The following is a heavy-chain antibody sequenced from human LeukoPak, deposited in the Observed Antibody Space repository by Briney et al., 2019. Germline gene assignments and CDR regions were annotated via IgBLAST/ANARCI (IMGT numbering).Heavy chain of an antibody. CDR1: GGSISSGDYY. CDR3: ATQSDVDTAMV. D-gene: IGHD5-18*01. CDR2: IYYSGST. Sequence: SETLSLTCTVSGGSISSGDYYWSWIRQPPGKGLEWIGYIYYSGSTYYNPSLKSRVTISVDTSKNQFSLELSSVTATDTAVYYCATQSDVDTAMVWGQGTLVTVSS. J-gene: IGHJ4*02. V-gene: IGHV4-30-4*01.